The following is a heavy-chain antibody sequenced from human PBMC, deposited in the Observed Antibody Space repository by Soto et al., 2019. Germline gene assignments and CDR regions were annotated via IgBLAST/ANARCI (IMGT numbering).Heavy chain of an antibody. D-gene: IGHD3-22*01. J-gene: IGHJ4*02. CDR3: ARHPGSMIVVVNFFDY. V-gene: IGHV4-39*01. CDR2: IYYSGST. CDR1: GGSISSSSYY. Sequence: QLQLQESGPGLVKPSETLSLTCTVSGGSISSSSYYWGWIRQPPGKGLEWIGSIYYSGSTYYNPSLKSRVTISVDTSKNQFSLKLSSVTAADTAVYYCARHPGSMIVVVNFFDYWGQGTLVTVSS.